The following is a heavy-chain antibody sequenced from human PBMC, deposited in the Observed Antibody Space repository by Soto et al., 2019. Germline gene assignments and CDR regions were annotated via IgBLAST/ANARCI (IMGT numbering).Heavy chain of an antibody. D-gene: IGHD4-17*01. Sequence: GESLKISCEGFGYNFAAYWIAWVRQMPGKGLEYMGIIYPGDSDSRYSPSFQGQVTFSADKSISTAYMQWSSLKASDTAMYYCARHGFYGDYASNYFDPWGQGALVTVSS. CDR3: ARHGFYGDYASNYFDP. CDR1: GYNFAAYW. CDR2: IYPGDSDS. V-gene: IGHV5-51*01. J-gene: IGHJ5*02.